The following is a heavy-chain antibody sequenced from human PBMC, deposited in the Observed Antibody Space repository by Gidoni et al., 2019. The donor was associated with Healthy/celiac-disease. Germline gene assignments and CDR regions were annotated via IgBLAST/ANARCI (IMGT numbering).Heavy chain of an antibody. CDR1: GGSFSGYY. CDR3: ARKKGIMITFGGVIVHNWFDP. V-gene: IGHV4-34*01. Sequence: QVQLQQWGAGLLKPSETLSLTCAVDGGSFSGYYWSWIRQPPGKGLEWIGEINHSGSTNYNPSLKSRVTISVDTSKNQFSLKLSSVTAADTAVYYCARKKGIMITFGGVIVHNWFDPWGQGTLVTVSS. CDR2: INHSGST. D-gene: IGHD3-16*02. J-gene: IGHJ5*02.